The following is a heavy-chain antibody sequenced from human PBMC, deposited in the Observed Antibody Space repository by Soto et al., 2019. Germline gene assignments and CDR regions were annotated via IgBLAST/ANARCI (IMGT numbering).Heavy chain of an antibody. CDR2: IYYSGST. V-gene: IGHV4-59*08. CDR1: GGSVSSFH. CDR3: ARYYDFWRYMDV. J-gene: IGHJ6*03. Sequence: SETLSLTCTVSGGSVSSFHWSWIRQPPGKGLDWIGYIYYSGSTNYNPSLKSRVTISVDTSKNEFSLKVNSVTAADTAVYYCARYYDFWRYMDVWGKGTTVTVSS. D-gene: IGHD3-3*01.